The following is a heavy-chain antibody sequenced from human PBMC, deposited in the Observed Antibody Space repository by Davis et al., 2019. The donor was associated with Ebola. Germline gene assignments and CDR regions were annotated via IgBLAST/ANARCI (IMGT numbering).Heavy chain of an antibody. Sequence: PGGSLRLSCQGSGYTFTTYWIGWVRQMPGKGLEWMGIIYPGDSDVTYSPSFQGQVTISADKSINTAYLEWSSLKASDTATYFCARRKLESGNYCDAFDIWGQGTSVTVSS. CDR2: IYPGDSDV. CDR3: ARRKLESGNYCDAFDI. J-gene: IGHJ3*02. V-gene: IGHV5-51*01. D-gene: IGHD1-1*01. CDR1: GYTFTTYW.